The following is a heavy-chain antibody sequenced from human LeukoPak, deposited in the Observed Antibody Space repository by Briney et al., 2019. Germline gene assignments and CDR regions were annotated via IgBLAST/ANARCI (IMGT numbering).Heavy chain of an antibody. CDR2: IKQDGSEK. CDR3: ARDGYCSGGSCFYVDY. Sequence: PGGSLRLSCAASGFSFISYWMSWVRQAPGKGLEWVANIKQDGSEKYYVDSVKGRFTISRENAKNSLYLQMNSLRAEDTAVYYCARDGYCSGGSCFYVDYWGEGTLVTVSS. V-gene: IGHV3-7*01. CDR1: GFSFISYW. D-gene: IGHD2-15*01. J-gene: IGHJ4*02.